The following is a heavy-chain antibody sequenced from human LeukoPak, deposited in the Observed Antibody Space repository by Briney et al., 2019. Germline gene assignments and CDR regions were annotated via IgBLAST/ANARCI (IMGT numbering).Heavy chain of an antibody. D-gene: IGHD6-19*01. V-gene: IGHV3-48*03. J-gene: IGHJ6*03. CDR3: ARAGVYSSGWYRPSYYYYYYMDV. CDR1: GFTFSSYA. CDR2: ISSSGSTI. Sequence: GGTLRLSCAASGFTFSSYAMTWVRQAPGKGLEWVSYISSSGSTIYYADSVKGRFTISRDNAKNSLYLQMNSLRAEDTAVYYCARAGVYSSGWYRPSYYYYYYMDVWGKGTTVTISS.